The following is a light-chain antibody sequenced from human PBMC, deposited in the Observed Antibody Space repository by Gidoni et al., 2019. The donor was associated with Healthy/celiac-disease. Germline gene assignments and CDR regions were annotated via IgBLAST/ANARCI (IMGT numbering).Light chain of an antibody. J-gene: IGKJ1*01. CDR1: KSVSSY. Sequence: EIVLTQSPATLSLSPGDRATLSCRASKSVSSYLAWYQQKPGQPPRLLIYDASNSAAGIPARFSGRGSGTDFTLTISSLEPEDFAVYYCQQRSNWPPTFGQXTKVEIK. CDR3: QQRSNWPPT. V-gene: IGKV3-11*01. CDR2: DAS.